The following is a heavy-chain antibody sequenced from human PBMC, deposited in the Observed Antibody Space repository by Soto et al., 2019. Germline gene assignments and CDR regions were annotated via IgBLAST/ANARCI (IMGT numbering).Heavy chain of an antibody. J-gene: IGHJ5*02. CDR2: ISGSGGST. V-gene: IGHV3-23*01. CDR3: AKERGSHSKYYYDSSGSQLGGNWFDP. Sequence: PGGSLRLSCAASGFTFSSYAMSWVRQAPGKGLEWVSAISGSGGSTYYADSVKGRFTISRDNSKNTLYLQMNSLRAEDTAVYYCAKERGSHSKYYYDSSGSQLGGNWFDPWGQGTLVTVSS. CDR1: GFTFSSYA. D-gene: IGHD3-22*01.